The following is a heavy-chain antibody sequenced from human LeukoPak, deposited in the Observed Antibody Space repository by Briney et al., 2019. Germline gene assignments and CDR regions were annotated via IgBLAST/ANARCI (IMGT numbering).Heavy chain of an antibody. CDR3: AKDDSSGYYYGYYFDY. CDR2: ISGSGGST. J-gene: IGHJ4*02. V-gene: IGHV3-23*01. Sequence: AGASLRLSCAAPGFTFCSYAMNWGRQAPGEGLGWVSAISGSGGSTYYADPVKGRFTISRDNSKNTLYLQMNSLRAEDTAVYYCAKDDSSGYYYGYYFDYWGQGTLVTVSS. CDR1: GFTFCSYA. D-gene: IGHD3-22*01.